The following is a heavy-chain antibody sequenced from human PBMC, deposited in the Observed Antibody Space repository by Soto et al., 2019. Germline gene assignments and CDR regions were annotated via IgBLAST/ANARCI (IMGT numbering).Heavy chain of an antibody. D-gene: IGHD1-1*01. J-gene: IGHJ6*02. V-gene: IGHV3-7*01. Sequence: EVQLVESGGGLVQPGGSLRLSCAASGFTFSSYWMSWVRQAPGKGLEWVANIKQDGSEKYYVDSVKGRFTISRDNAKNSLYLQMNSLRAEDTAVYYCARVNSRVLNYYYGMDVWGQGTTVTVSS. CDR2: IKQDGSEK. CDR3: ARVNSRVLNYYYGMDV. CDR1: GFTFSSYW.